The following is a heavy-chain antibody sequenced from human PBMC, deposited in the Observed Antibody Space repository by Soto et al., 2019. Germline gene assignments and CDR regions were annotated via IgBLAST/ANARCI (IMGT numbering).Heavy chain of an antibody. CDR2: IYSSGST. Sequence: SETLSLTCTVSGGSISSGGYYWSWIRQHPGKGLEWIGYIYSSGSTYYNPSLKSRVTISVDTSKNQFSLKLSSVTAADTAVYYCARDGNGNILTGYSVRYYGMDVWGQGTTVTISS. D-gene: IGHD3-9*01. CDR1: GGSISSGGYY. J-gene: IGHJ6*02. CDR3: ARDGNGNILTGYSVRYYGMDV. V-gene: IGHV4-31*03.